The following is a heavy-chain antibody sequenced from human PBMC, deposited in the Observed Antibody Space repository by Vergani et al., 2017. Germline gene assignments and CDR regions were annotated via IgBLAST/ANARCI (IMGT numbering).Heavy chain of an antibody. Sequence: EVQLLESGGGLVQPGGYLRVSCAASGFNFSRDAMSWVRQAPGKGLEWVATISSGGGDIFYADSVKGRFTISRDNSKNTLFLQMNSLKDEDTAVYYCTTAWGLYYLHGEYFQYWGRGTLVSVSS. CDR3: TTAWGLYYLHGEYFQY. V-gene: IGHV3-23*01. D-gene: IGHD3-10*01. CDR1: GFNFSRDA. J-gene: IGHJ1*01. CDR2: ISSGGGDI.